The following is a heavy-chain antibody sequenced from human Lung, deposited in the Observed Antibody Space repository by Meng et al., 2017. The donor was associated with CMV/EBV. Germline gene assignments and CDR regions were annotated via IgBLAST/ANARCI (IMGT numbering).Heavy chain of an antibody. J-gene: IGHJ3*02. D-gene: IGHD3-16*01. Sequence: GGSLRLSCAASGFTFSSYAMHWVRQAPGKGLEWVAVISYDGSNKYYADSVKGRFTISRDNSKNTLYLQMNSLRAEDTAVYYCARTGGGVSRAAFDIWGQGXMVTVSS. CDR3: ARTGGGVSRAAFDI. CDR1: GFTFSSYA. V-gene: IGHV3-30*04. CDR2: ISYDGSNK.